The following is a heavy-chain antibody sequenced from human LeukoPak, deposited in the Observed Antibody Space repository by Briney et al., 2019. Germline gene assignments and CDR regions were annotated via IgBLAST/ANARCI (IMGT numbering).Heavy chain of an antibody. D-gene: IGHD6-13*01. J-gene: IGHJ4*02. Sequence: QTGGSLRLSCAASGFTFSSYGVHWVRQAPGKGLEWVAVISYDGSNKYYADSVKGRFTISRDNSKNTLYLQMNSLRAEDTAVYYCAKDLSSASSSDYWGQGTLVTVSS. CDR1: GFTFSSYG. CDR3: AKDLSSASSSDY. V-gene: IGHV3-30*18. CDR2: ISYDGSNK.